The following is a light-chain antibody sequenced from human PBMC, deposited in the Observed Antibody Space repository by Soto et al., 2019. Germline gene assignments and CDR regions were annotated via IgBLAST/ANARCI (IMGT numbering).Light chain of an antibody. CDR1: QSVSSSY. CDR3: QHYGSLVLT. V-gene: IGKV3-20*01. CDR2: GAS. Sequence: EIVLTQSPGTLSLSPGERATLSCRASQSVSSSYLAWYQQTPGQAPRLLIYGASSRATGIPDRFSGSGSGTDFTLTISRLEPEDFAVYYCQHYGSLVLTFGGGTKVKIK. J-gene: IGKJ4*01.